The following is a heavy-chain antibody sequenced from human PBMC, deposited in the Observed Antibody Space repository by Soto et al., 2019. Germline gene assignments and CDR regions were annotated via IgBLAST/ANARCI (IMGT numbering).Heavy chain of an antibody. J-gene: IGHJ4*02. D-gene: IGHD3-22*01. V-gene: IGHV3-23*01. CDR2: ISGSGGST. CDR1: GFTFSSYA. CDR3: AKGPTLPFGMIVVVIQPFDY. Sequence: EVQLLESGGGLVQPGGSLRLSCAASGFTFSSYAMSWVRQAPGKGLEWVSAISGSGGSTYYADSVKGRFTISRDNSKNTLYLQMNSLRAEDTAVYYCAKGPTLPFGMIVVVIQPFDYWGQGTLVTVSS.